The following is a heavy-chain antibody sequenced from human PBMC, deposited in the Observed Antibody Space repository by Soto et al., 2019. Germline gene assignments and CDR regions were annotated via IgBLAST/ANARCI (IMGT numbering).Heavy chain of an antibody. CDR2: INAGNGNT. CDR3: ARISEGYYLFDY. J-gene: IGHJ4*02. D-gene: IGHD3-3*01. V-gene: IGHV1-3*01. CDR1: GYTFTSYA. Sequence: VTVSCKASGYTFTSYAMHWVRQAPGQRLEWMGWINAGNGNTKYSQKFQGRVTITRDTSASTAYMELSSLRSEDTAVYYCARISEGYYLFDYWGQGTLVTVSS.